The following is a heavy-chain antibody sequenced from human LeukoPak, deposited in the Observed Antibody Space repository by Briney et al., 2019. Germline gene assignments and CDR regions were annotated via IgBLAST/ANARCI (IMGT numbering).Heavy chain of an antibody. CDR1: GFTFSGSA. CDR3: NVPPMVRGVTGYHYYMDV. V-gene: IGHV3-73*01. D-gene: IGHD3-10*01. J-gene: IGHJ6*03. CDR2: IRSKANSYAT. Sequence: PGGSLRLSCAASGFTFSGSAMHWVRQASGKGLEWVGRIRSKANSYATAYAASVKGRFTISRDDSKNTAYLQMNSLKTEDTAVYYCNVPPMVRGVTGYHYYMDVWGKGTTVTVSS.